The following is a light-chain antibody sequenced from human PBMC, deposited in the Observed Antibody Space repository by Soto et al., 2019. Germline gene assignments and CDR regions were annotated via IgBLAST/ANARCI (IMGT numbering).Light chain of an antibody. CDR1: QSISSD. J-gene: IGKJ5*01. Sequence: EIVLTQSPATLSVSPGERSTLSCRASQSISSDLAWYQQKHGQXPRXXIYGASSRATGIPDRFSGSGSGTDLTITISRLEPEDFEVYYCQQYGSSLITFGQGTRLEIK. CDR3: QQYGSSLIT. V-gene: IGKV3-20*01. CDR2: GAS.